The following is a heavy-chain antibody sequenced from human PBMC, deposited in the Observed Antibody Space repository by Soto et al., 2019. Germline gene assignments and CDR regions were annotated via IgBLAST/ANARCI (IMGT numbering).Heavy chain of an antibody. Sequence: HPGGSLRLSCAASGFTFSSYGMHWVRQAPGKGLEWVAVISYDGSNKYYADSVKGRFTISRDNSKNTLYLQMNSLRAEVTAVYYCAKDQAGLVFDDYYYGMDVWGQGTTVTVSS. V-gene: IGHV3-30*18. CDR2: ISYDGSNK. CDR1: GFTFSSYG. CDR3: AKDQAGLVFDDYYYGMDV. J-gene: IGHJ6*02. D-gene: IGHD6-19*01.